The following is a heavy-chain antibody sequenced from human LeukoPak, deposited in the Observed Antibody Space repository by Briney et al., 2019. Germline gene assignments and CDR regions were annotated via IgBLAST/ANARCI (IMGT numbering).Heavy chain of an antibody. V-gene: IGHV3-33*01. J-gene: IGHJ4*02. CDR1: GFTFRNHG. CDR3: VRDRSSRHLDY. Sequence: GGSLRLSCVASGFTFRNHGMHWVRQAPGKGLEWVAVIWYDGSTKYYAESVKGRFTISKDNSRDTVSLQMDSLRAEDTAVYYCVRDRSSRHLDYWGQGTLVTVSS. CDR2: IWYDGSTK.